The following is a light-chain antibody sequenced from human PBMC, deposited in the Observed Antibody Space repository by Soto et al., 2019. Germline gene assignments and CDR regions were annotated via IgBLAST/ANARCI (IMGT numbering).Light chain of an antibody. CDR3: AAWDDILNGDV. CDR1: SSNIESNT. CDR2: SNY. V-gene: IGLV1-44*01. Sequence: QSVLTQPPSASGTPGQRVTVSCSGSSSNIESNTVTWYQQLPGTAPKLVIYSNYDRPSGLPDRFSGSTSGTSASLVIRGLQSEDEADYYCAAWDDILNGDVFGGGTKVTVL. J-gene: IGLJ1*01.